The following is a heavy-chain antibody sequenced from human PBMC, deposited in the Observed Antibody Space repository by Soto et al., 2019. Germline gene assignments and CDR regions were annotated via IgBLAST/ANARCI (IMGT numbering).Heavy chain of an antibody. J-gene: IGHJ3*02. CDR1: GFTVSRNY. V-gene: IGHV3-53*01. CDR3: ARETVTTGGGAFDI. Sequence: EVQLVESGGGLIQPGGSLRLSCAVSGFTVSRNYMSWVRQAPGEGPEWVSVLYNDGTTYYADSVKGRFTISRDNSKNTLYLQMNSLRAEDTAVYYCARETVTTGGGAFDIWGQGTMVTVSS. CDR2: LYNDGTT. D-gene: IGHD4-17*01.